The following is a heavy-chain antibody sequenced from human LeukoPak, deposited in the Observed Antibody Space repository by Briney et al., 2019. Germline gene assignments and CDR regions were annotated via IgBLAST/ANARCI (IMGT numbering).Heavy chain of an antibody. CDR1: GFTFSSYG. CDR3: ARDLRPMVRGVLRTTFDI. V-gene: IGHV3-33*01. Sequence: PGGSLRLSCAASGFTFSSYGMHWVRQAPGKGLEWVAVIWYDGSNKYYADSVKGRFTISRDNSKNTLYLRMNSLRAEDTAVYYCARDLRPMVRGVLRTTFDIWGQGTMVTVSS. D-gene: IGHD3-10*01. J-gene: IGHJ3*02. CDR2: IWYDGSNK.